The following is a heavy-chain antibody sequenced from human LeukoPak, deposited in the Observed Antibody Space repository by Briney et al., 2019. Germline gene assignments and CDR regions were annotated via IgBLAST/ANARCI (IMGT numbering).Heavy chain of an antibody. J-gene: IGHJ4*02. V-gene: IGHV3-21*04. CDR2: ITGITTYT. CDR1: GFTFSSYS. CDR3: ARIRIVGATYDFDY. Sequence: GGSLRLSCAASGFTFSSYSMNWVRQAPGKGLEWGSFITGITTYTYYADSAKGRVTISRDNAKKSLYLQMISLRAEDTAVYYCARIRIVGATYDFDYWGQGTLVTVSS. D-gene: IGHD1-26*01.